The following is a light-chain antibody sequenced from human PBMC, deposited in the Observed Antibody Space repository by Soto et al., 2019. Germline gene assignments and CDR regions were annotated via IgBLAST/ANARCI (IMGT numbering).Light chain of an antibody. CDR1: RSNLGSNT. CDR2: STS. Sequence: QSVLTPPPSASGTPGQIVAISCSGSRSNLGSNTVTWYQQLPGTAPKLLIFSTSQRSSGVPGRFSGSTSGASASLSISGLQSEDEAYYYCAAWDDRRDVYAFGTGTKVTVL. V-gene: IGLV1-44*01. CDR3: AAWDDRRDVYA. J-gene: IGLJ1*01.